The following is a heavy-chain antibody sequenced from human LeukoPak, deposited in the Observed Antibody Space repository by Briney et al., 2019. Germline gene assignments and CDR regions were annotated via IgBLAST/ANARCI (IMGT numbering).Heavy chain of an antibody. V-gene: IGHV1-69*05. J-gene: IGHJ1*01. Sequence: SVKVSCKASGDTFNSSAFTWVRQAPGQGLEWMGGIIPVFNTPNYARTFQGRVKFTTDDSTGTAYMELTSLTFEDTAVYYCARASSSSWENLPFWGQGTLVTVSS. D-gene: IGHD6-13*01. CDR3: ARASSSSWENLPF. CDR2: IIPVFNTP. CDR1: GDTFNSSA.